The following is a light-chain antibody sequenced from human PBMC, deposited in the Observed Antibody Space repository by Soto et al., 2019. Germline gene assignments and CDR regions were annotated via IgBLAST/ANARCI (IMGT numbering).Light chain of an antibody. Sequence: SYELTQPPSVSVAPGQTASITCWGNNIGSKSVHWYQQKPGQAPVLVVYDDSDRPSGIPERFSGSNSRNTATLTISRVEAGDEADYYCQVWDSSSDHVVFGGGTKLTVL. V-gene: IGLV3-21*02. CDR1: NIGSKS. J-gene: IGLJ2*01. CDR2: DDS. CDR3: QVWDSSSDHVV.